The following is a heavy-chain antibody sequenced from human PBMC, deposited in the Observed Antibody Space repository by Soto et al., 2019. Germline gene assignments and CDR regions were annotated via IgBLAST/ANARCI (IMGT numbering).Heavy chain of an antibody. CDR1: GFTFGDYS. CDR2: ISSNSGTI. CDR3: AKAPYGGIRYWYFDL. Sequence: GGSLSLSCAASGFTFGDYSMHWIRQAPGKGLEWVSGISSNSGTIAYADSVKGRFTFSRDNAKNSLSLQMNSLRVEDTALYYCAKAPYGGIRYWYFDLWGRGTLVTVSS. V-gene: IGHV3-9*01. D-gene: IGHD2-15*01. J-gene: IGHJ2*01.